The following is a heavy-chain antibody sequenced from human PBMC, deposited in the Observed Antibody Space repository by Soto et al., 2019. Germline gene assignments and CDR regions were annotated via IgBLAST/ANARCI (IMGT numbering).Heavy chain of an antibody. CDR2: IYYSGST. V-gene: IGHV4-31*03. Sequence: SETVSLTCTVSGGSISSGGYYWSWIRQHPGKGLEWIGYIYYSGSTYYNPSLKSRVTISVDTSRNQFSLKLSSVTAADTAVYYCARDLGGSYGRHTFDYWGQGTLVTVSS. D-gene: IGHD1-26*01. CDR3: ARDLGGSYGRHTFDY. J-gene: IGHJ4*02. CDR1: GGSISSGGYY.